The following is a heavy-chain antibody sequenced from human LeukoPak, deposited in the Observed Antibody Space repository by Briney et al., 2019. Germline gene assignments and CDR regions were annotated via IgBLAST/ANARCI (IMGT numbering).Heavy chain of an antibody. V-gene: IGHV3-33*01. CDR1: GFTFSSYG. CDR2: IWYDGSNK. D-gene: IGHD5-12*01. CDR3: ARELYSGYDSAVDY. Sequence: PGRSLRLSCAASGFTFSSYGMHWVRQAPGKGLEWVAVIWYDGSNKYYADSVKGRFTISRDNSKNTLYLQMNSLRAEDTAVYYCARELYSGYDSAVDYWGRGTLVTVSS. J-gene: IGHJ4*02.